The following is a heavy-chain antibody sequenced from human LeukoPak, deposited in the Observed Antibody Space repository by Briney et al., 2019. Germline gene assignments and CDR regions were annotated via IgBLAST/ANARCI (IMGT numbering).Heavy chain of an antibody. CDR1: GGSITTGGYY. D-gene: IGHD1-20*01. V-gene: IGHV4-31*03. CDR2: IFYNGNT. Sequence: SHTLSLTCTVSGGSITTGGYYWTWLRQHPGKGLEWIGYIFYNGNTYYNPSLKGRVTISLDRPNNQFSLHLSSVTAADTAIYYCATAITGTSPGFDYWGQGTLVTVSS. J-gene: IGHJ4*02. CDR3: ATAITGTSPGFDY.